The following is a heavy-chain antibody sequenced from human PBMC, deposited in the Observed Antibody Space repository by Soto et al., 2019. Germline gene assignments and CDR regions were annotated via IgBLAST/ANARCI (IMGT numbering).Heavy chain of an antibody. Sequence: EVQLVESGGGLVQPGESLRLSCAASGFTFSNDWMHWVRQAPGMGLVWVSRIKGDGSRTNYADSVKGRFTISRDNAKNTLYLQINSLRAEATAVYYCARGAFGTYYFDYWGQGSLVTVSS. CDR2: IKGDGSRT. D-gene: IGHD3-3*01. V-gene: IGHV3-74*01. CDR3: ARGAFGTYYFDY. J-gene: IGHJ4*02. CDR1: GFTFSNDW.